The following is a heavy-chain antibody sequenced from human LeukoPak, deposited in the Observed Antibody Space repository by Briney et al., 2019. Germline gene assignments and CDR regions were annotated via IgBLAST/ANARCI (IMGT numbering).Heavy chain of an antibody. Sequence: PSETLSLTCTASGGSISSSSYYWGWIRQPPGKGLEWIGSIYYSGNTYYKPSLKSRVTISVDTSKNQFSLKLSSVTAADTAVYYCARSVTTATFDIWGQGTMVTVSS. V-gene: IGHV4-39*01. CDR2: IYYSGNT. J-gene: IGHJ3*02. CDR3: ARSVTTATFDI. D-gene: IGHD4-17*01. CDR1: GGSISSSSYY.